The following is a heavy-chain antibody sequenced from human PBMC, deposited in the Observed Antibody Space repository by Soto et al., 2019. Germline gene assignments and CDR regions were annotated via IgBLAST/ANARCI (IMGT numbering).Heavy chain of an antibody. Sequence: SVKVSCKASGGTFSSYAISWVRQAPGQGLEWIGGIIPISGTTNYAQKFQERVTITRDMSTSTAYMELSSLRSEDTAVYYCAAETGYSSSWYSNYYYGMDVWGQGTTVTVSS. CDR3: AAETGYSSSWYSNYYYGMDV. D-gene: IGHD6-13*01. J-gene: IGHJ6*02. V-gene: IGHV1-69*05. CDR1: GGTFSSYA. CDR2: IIPISGTT.